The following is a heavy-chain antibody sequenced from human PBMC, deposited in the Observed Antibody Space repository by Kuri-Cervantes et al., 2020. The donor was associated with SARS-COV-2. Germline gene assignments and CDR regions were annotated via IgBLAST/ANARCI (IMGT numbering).Heavy chain of an antibody. CDR2: ISGSGGST. Sequence: GESLKISCAASGFTFSSYYMNWVRQAPGKGLEWVSAISGSGGSTYYADSVKGRFTISRDNSKNTLYLQMNSLRAEDTAVYYCAKVSGDMYYYDSSGYLDRGQGTLVTVSS. CDR1: GFTFSSYY. CDR3: AKVSGDMYYYDSSGYLD. V-gene: IGHV3-23*01. J-gene: IGHJ4*02. D-gene: IGHD3-22*01.